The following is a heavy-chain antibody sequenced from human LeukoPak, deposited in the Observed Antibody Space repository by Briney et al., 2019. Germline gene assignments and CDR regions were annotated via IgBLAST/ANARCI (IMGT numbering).Heavy chain of an antibody. Sequence: QPGGSLRLSCAASGFTFDDYAMHWVRQAPGKGLEWVSGISWNSDSIGYADSVKGRFTISRDNAKNSLYLQMNSLRAEDMALYDCAKGMGNNYYDSSGYYALFDYWGQGTLVTVSS. D-gene: IGHD3-22*01. CDR1: GFTFDDYA. V-gene: IGHV3-9*03. J-gene: IGHJ4*02. CDR2: ISWNSDSI. CDR3: AKGMGNNYYDSSGYYALFDY.